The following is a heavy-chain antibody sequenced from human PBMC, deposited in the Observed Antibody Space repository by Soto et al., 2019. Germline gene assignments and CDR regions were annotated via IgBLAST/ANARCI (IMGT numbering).Heavy chain of an antibody. CDR3: AHIRGGYSGYEGDWYFDL. CDR2: IYWDDDK. D-gene: IGHD5-12*01. CDR1: GFSLSTSGVG. J-gene: IGHJ2*01. Sequence: QITLKESGTTLVKPTQTLTLTCTSSGFSLSTSGVGVGWIRQPPGKALEWLALIYWDDDKRYSPSLKSRLTTTKDTSKNHVVLTMTNMDPVDTATYYCAHIRGGYSGYEGDWYFDLWGRGTLVTVSS. V-gene: IGHV2-5*02.